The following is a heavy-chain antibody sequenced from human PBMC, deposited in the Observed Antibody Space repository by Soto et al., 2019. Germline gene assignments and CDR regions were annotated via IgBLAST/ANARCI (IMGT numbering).Heavy chain of an antibody. CDR1: GGSISSSSYY. CDR2: IYYSGST. V-gene: IGHV4-39*01. J-gene: IGHJ4*02. Sequence: SETLSLTCTVSGGSISSSSYYGCWIRQPPGKGLEGIGSIYYSGSTYYNPSLKSRVTISVDTSKNQFSLKLSSVTAAATAVYYCARHSFATQYPSSASSFDYWGQGTLVTVSS. D-gene: IGHD2-15*01. CDR3: ARHSFATQYPSSASSFDY.